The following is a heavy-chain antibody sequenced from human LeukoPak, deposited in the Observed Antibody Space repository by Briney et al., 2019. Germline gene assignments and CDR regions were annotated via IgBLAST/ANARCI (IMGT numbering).Heavy chain of an antibody. Sequence: GGSLRLSCAASGFTFSSYAMHWVRQAPGKGLEWVAVISYDGSNKYYADSVKGRFTISRDNSKNTLYLQMNSLRAEDTAVYYCARGRCSGGSCYYYYYGMDVWGQGTTVTVSS. D-gene: IGHD2-15*01. J-gene: IGHJ6*02. CDR1: GFTFSSYA. V-gene: IGHV3-30-3*01. CDR3: ARGRCSGGSCYYYYYGMDV. CDR2: ISYDGSNK.